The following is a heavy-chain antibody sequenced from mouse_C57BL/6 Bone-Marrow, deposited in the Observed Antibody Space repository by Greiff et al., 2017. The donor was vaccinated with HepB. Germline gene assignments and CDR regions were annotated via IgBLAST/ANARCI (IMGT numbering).Heavy chain of an antibody. CDR1: GYTFTDYN. J-gene: IGHJ4*01. D-gene: IGHD2-4*01. CDR2: INPNNGGT. V-gene: IGHV1-22*01. Sequence: EVQGVESGPELVKPGASVKMSCKASGYTFTDYNMHWVKQSHGKSLEWIGYINPNNGGTSYNQKFKGKATLTVNKSSSTAYMELRSLTSEDSAVYYCAPYDYDEGPSHYYAMDYWGQGTSVTVSS. CDR3: APYDYDEGPSHYYAMDY.